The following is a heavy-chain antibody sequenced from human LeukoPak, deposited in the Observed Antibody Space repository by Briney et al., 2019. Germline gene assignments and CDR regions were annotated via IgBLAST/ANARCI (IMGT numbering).Heavy chain of an antibody. V-gene: IGHV3-66*01. J-gene: IGHJ4*02. CDR3: ARGMYSRGWYSDY. CDR2: IYSAGST. D-gene: IGHD6-19*01. Sequence: GGSLRLSCAASGFTVSSNYMSWVRQTPGKGLEWVSVIYSAGSTYYADSVKGRFTISRDNSKNTLYLQMNSLRVEDTAVYYCARGMYSRGWYSDYWGQGTLVTVSS. CDR1: GFTVSSNY.